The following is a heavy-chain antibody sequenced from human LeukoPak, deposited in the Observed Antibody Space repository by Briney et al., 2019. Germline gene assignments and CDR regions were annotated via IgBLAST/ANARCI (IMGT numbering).Heavy chain of an antibody. J-gene: IGHJ4*02. CDR1: GYTLSSNY. D-gene: IGHD6-19*01. CDR2: LYSGGST. Sequence: GGSLRLFCAASGYTLSSNYMRWVRQAPGKGLEWVSVLYSGGSTYYADSVKGRFTISRDNSKNTLYLQMNSLRAEDTAVYYCARDNWDSSGSDYWGQGTLVTVSS. V-gene: IGHV3-53*01. CDR3: ARDNWDSSGSDY.